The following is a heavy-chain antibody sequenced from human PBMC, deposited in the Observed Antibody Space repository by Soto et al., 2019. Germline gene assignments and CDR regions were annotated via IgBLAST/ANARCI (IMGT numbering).Heavy chain of an antibody. CDR2: ISGSGGST. CDR1: GFTFSSYA. J-gene: IGHJ3*02. CDR3: AKVKHDYGDSALPEPELDI. V-gene: IGHV3-23*01. Sequence: GGSLRLSCAASGFTFSSYAMSWVRQAPGKGLEWVSAISGSGGSTYYADSVKGRFTISRDNSKNTRYLQMNSLGAEDTAVYYCAKVKHDYGDSALPEPELDIWGQGTMVTVSS. D-gene: IGHD4-17*01.